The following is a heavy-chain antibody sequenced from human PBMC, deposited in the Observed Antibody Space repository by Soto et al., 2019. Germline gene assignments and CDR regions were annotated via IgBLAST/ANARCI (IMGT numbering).Heavy chain of an antibody. CDR3: ARDSGPGQADGMDV. CDR2: IKQDGSEK. D-gene: IGHD3-10*01. J-gene: IGHJ6*02. CDR1: GFTFSSYW. V-gene: IGHV3-7*04. Sequence: GGSLRLSCAASGFTFSSYWMSWVRQAPGKGLEWVANIKQDGSEKYYVDSVKGRFTISRDNAKNSLYLQMNSLRAEDTAVYYCARDSGPGQADGMDVWGQGTTVTGSS.